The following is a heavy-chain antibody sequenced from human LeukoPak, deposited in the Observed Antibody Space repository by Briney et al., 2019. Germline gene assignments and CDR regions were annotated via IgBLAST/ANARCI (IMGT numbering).Heavy chain of an antibody. V-gene: IGHV4-59*01. J-gene: IGHJ6*03. D-gene: IGHD2-15*01. CDR1: GGSIRSYS. Sequence: SETLSLTCTVSGGSIRSYSWSWIRQPPGSGLEWIGYIHHSRSTNYNPSLKSRVTVSVDTSKNQFSLILSSVTAANTAMYYCARVKESSGGRMISGRFLDYKYYYMDVWGKGTTVTVSS. CDR3: ARVKESSGGRMISGRFLDYKYYYMDV. CDR2: IHHSRST.